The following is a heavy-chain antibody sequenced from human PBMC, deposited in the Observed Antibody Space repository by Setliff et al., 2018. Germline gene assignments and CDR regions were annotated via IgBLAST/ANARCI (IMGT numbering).Heavy chain of an antibody. J-gene: IGHJ6*02. CDR3: AKDGALGGSSWYDYYYYGMDV. CDR1: GFTFDDYA. D-gene: IGHD6-13*01. Sequence: GGSLRLSCAASGFTFDDYALHWVRLAPGKGLEWVSCICWNSGSIGYADSVKGRFTISRDNAENSLYLQMNSLRAEDTALYYCAKDGALGGSSWYDYYYYGMDVWGQGTTVTVSS. V-gene: IGHV3-9*01. CDR2: ICWNSGSI.